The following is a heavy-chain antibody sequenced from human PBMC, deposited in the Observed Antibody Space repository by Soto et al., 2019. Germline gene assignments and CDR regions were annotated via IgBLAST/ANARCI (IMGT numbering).Heavy chain of an antibody. D-gene: IGHD6-13*01. CDR2: ISSSSSTI. V-gene: IGHV3-48*02. J-gene: IGHJ3*02. Sequence: EVQLVESGGGLVQPGGSLRLSCAASGFTFSSYSMNWVRQAPGKGLEWVSYISSSSSTIYYADSVKGRFTISRDNAKNSLYLQMNSLRDEDTAVYYCAREGRYSSSWYQLHAFDIWGQGTMVTVSS. CDR3: AREGRYSSSWYQLHAFDI. CDR1: GFTFSSYS.